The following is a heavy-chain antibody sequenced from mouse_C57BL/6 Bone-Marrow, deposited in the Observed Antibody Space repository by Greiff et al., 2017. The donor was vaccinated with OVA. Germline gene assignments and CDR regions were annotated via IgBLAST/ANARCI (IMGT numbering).Heavy chain of an antibody. D-gene: IGHD2-1*01. V-gene: IGHV1-69*01. Sequence: VQLQQPGAELVMPGASVKLSCKASGYTFTSYWMHWVKQRPGQGLEWIGEIDPSDSYTNSTQKFKGKSTLTVDKSSSTAYMQLSSLTSEDSAVYYCARDYGNNYYAMDYWGQGTSVTVSS. J-gene: IGHJ4*01. CDR2: IDPSDSYT. CDR1: GYTFTSYW. CDR3: ARDYGNNYYAMDY.